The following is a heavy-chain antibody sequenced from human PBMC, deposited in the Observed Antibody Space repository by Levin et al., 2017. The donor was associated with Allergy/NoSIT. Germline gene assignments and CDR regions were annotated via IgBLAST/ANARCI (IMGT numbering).Heavy chain of an antibody. CDR2: SYYTGAT. CDR3: ARDVSNYCYYGGMDV. V-gene: IGHV4-59*01. J-gene: IGHJ6*02. Sequence: NTSETLSLTCNVSGGSISPYYWSWIRQPPGKGLERIGLSYYTGATNYNPPLESRGTMSVYTSRNQFSLRLSSVTAADTAVYCCARDVSNYCYYGGMDVWGLGTTVTVSS. CDR1: GGSISPYY.